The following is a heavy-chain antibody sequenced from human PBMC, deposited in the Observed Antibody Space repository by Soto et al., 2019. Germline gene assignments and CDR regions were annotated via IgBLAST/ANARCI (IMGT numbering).Heavy chain of an antibody. V-gene: IGHV1-69*01. J-gene: IGHJ5*02. D-gene: IGHD3-16*02. CDR1: GGTFSSYA. CDR2: IIPIFGTA. Sequence: QVQLVQSGAEVKTPGSSVKVSCKASGGTFSSYAISWLRQAPGQGLELMGGIIPIFGTANYAQKFQGRVTITADESTSTAYMELSSLRSEDTAVYYCARVLSSPDNWFDPWGQGTLVTVSS. CDR3: ARVLSSPDNWFDP.